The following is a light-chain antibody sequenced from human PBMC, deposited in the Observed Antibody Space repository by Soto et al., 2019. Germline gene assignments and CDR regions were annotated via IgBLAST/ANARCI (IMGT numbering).Light chain of an antibody. CDR1: QGIGND. J-gene: IGKJ4*01. CDR3: LQDHNYPRT. Sequence: AIQMTQSPSSLSVSVGDRVTITCRASQGIGNDVGWYQQKPGKAPKLLIYAASSLQSGVPSSFSGSRSGTXXXLXISXQXPXDFPTYYCLQDHNYPRTFGGGTKVQIK. CDR2: AAS. V-gene: IGKV1-6*01.